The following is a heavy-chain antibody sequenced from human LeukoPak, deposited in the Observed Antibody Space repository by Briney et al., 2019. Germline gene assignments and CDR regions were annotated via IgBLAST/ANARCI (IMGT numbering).Heavy chain of an antibody. Sequence: PGGSLRLSCAASGFTFSSYAMSWVRQAPGKGLEWVSGISGSGGSTYYADSVKGRFTISRDNSKNTLYLQMNSLRAEDTAVYYCAKLYDILTGGYFDYWGQGTLVTVSS. CDR3: AKLYDILTGGYFDY. J-gene: IGHJ4*02. CDR2: ISGSGGST. V-gene: IGHV3-23*01. D-gene: IGHD3-9*01. CDR1: GFTFSSYA.